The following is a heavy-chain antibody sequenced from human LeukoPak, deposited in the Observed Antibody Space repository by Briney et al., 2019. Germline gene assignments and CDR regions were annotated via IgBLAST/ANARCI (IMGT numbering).Heavy chain of an antibody. CDR2: IYYSGGT. CDR1: GGSISSGDYY. Sequence: SQTLSLTCTVSGGSISSGDYYWSWIRQPPGKGLEWIGYIYYSGGTYYNPSLKSRVTISVDTSKNQFSLKLSSVTAADTAVYCCARGGYSYGSSPWFDPWGQGTLVTVS. J-gene: IGHJ5*02. V-gene: IGHV4-30-4*08. D-gene: IGHD5-18*01. CDR3: ARGGYSYGSSPWFDP.